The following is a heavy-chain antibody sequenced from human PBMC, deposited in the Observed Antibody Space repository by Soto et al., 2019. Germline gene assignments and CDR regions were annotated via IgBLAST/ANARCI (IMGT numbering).Heavy chain of an antibody. CDR1: GFSLSTSGVG. D-gene: IGHD3-10*01. V-gene: IGHV2-5*02. CDR3: ARYYFGSGLYFFDY. Sequence: QITLEESGPTLVKPTQTLTLTCTFSGFSLSTSGVGVGWIRQPPGEALEWLTLIYWDDDKRYNPSLKTRLTITKDTSKIQVVLTMTNMDPVDTATYYCARYYFGSGLYFFDYWGQGTLVTVSS. J-gene: IGHJ4*02. CDR2: IYWDDDK.